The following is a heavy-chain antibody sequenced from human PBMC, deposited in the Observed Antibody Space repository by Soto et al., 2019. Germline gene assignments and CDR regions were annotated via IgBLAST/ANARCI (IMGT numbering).Heavy chain of an antibody. J-gene: IGHJ1*01. CDR2: ISYDGSNK. V-gene: IGHV3-30-3*01. D-gene: IGHD6-19*01. CDR1: GFTFSSYA. Sequence: QVQLVESGGGVVQPGRSLRLSCAASGFTFSSYAMHWVRQAPGKGLEWVAVISYDGSNKYYADSVKGRFTISRDNSENTRYLQMNSLRAEDTAVYYCARAYSSGWYVDFQHWGQGTLVTVSS. CDR3: ARAYSSGWYVDFQH.